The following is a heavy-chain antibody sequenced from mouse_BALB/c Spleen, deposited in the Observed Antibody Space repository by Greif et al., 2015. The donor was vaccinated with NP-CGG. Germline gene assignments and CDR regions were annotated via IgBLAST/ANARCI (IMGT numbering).Heavy chain of an antibody. D-gene: IGHD1-1*01. V-gene: IGHV1-80*01. J-gene: IGHJ1*01. CDR2: IYPGDGDT. CDR1: GYAFGSYW. Sequence: QVQLQQSGAELVRPGSSVKISCKASGYAFGSYWMNWVKQRPGQGLEWIGQIYPGDGDTNYNGKFKGKATLTADKSSSTAYMQLSSLTSEDSAVYFCAREDYGPRYFDVWGAGTTVTVSS. CDR3: AREDYGPRYFDV.